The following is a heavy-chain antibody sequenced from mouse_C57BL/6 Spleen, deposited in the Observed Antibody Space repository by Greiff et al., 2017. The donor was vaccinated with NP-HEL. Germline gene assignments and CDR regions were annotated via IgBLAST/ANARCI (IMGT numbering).Heavy chain of an antibody. CDR2: INPSSGYT. V-gene: IGHV1-4*01. CDR3: AKLTSTAQATWDY. J-gene: IGHJ2*01. Sequence: VQLQQSGAELARPGASVKMSCKASGYTFTSYTMHWVKQRPGQGLEWIGYINPSSGYTKYNQKFKDKATLTADKSSSTAYMQLSSLTSEDSAVYYCAKLTSTAQATWDYWGQGTTLTVSS. D-gene: IGHD3-2*02. CDR1: GYTFTSYT.